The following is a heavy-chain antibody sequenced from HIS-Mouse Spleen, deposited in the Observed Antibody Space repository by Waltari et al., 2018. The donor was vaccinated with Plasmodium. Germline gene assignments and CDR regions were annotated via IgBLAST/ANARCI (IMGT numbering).Heavy chain of an antibody. Sequence: QLQLQESGPGLVKPSETLSLTSTVSGGSISSSSYYWGWIRQPPGKGLEWIGSIYYSGSTYYTPSPKSRVTISVDTSKNQFSLKLSSVTAADTAVYYCARQLAYYDFWSGYSRGYYFDYWGQGTLVTVSS. J-gene: IGHJ4*02. CDR1: GGSISSSSYY. V-gene: IGHV4-39*01. CDR2: IYYSGST. CDR3: ARQLAYYDFWSGYSRGYYFDY. D-gene: IGHD3-3*01.